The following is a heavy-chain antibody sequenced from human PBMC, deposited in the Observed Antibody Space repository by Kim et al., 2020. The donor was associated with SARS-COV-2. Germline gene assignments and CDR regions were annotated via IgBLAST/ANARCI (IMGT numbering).Heavy chain of an antibody. CDR1: AGSISTSSYY. V-gene: IGHV4-39*01. CDR3: ASCIAVAGIYYYYGMDV. CDR2: IYYSGST. Sequence: SETLSLTCTVSAGSISTSSYYWGWIRQPPGKGLEWIGSIYYSGSTYYNPSLKSRVTISVDTSKNQFSLKLSSVTAADTAVYYCASCIAVAGIYYYYGMDVWGQGTTVSVSS. D-gene: IGHD6-19*01. J-gene: IGHJ6*02.